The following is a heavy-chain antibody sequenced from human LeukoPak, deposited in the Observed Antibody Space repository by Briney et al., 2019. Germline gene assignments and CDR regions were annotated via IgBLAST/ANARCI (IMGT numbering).Heavy chain of an antibody. V-gene: IGHV4-34*01. CDR3: ARGWAYGPYFDY. D-gene: IGHD3-10*01. CDR2: INHSGST. CDR1: GGSFSGYY. Sequence: SETLSLTCAVYGGSFSGYYWSWIRQPPGKGLEWIGEINHSGSTNYNPSLKSRVTISVDTSKNQFSLKLSSVTAADTAVYYRARGWAYGPYFDYWGQGTLVTVSS. J-gene: IGHJ4*02.